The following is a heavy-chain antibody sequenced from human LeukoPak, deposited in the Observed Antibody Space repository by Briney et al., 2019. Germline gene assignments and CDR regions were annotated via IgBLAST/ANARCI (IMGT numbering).Heavy chain of an antibody. Sequence: GASVKVSCKASGYTFTSYYMHWVRQAPGQGLEWMGGIIPIFGTANYAQKFQGRVTITADESTSTAYMELSSLRSEDTAVYYCARSIVVVPAAMLNWFDPWGQGTLVTVSS. CDR2: IIPIFGTA. CDR1: GYTFTSYY. J-gene: IGHJ5*02. D-gene: IGHD2-2*01. V-gene: IGHV1-69*13. CDR3: ARSIVVVPAAMLNWFDP.